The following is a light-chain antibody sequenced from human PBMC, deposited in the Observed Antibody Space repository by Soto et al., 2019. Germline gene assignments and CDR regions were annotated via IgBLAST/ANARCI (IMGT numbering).Light chain of an antibody. J-gene: IGLJ3*02. CDR2: YTS. Sequence: QAVVTQEPSFSVSPGGTVTLTCGLSSGSVSTSSYPSWYQQTPGQAPRTLIYYTSTRSSGVPDRFSGSILGNKAALTITGAQADGESDYYCVLYMGSGIWVFGGGTKLTVL. CDR3: VLYMGSGIWV. CDR1: SGSVSTSSY. V-gene: IGLV8-61*01.